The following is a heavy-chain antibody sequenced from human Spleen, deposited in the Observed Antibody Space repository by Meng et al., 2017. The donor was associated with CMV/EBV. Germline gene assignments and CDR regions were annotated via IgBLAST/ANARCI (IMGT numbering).Heavy chain of an antibody. J-gene: IGHJ4*02. CDR1: FTGYY. CDR2: IHPSNGAS. D-gene: IGHD3-3*01. V-gene: IGHV1-2*02. Sequence: ASVKVSCKTFTGYYIHWVRLAPGQGPEWMGKIHPSNGASTYAQKFQGRVTMTRDTSISTAYMELSRLRSDDTAVYYCARGGSYYDFWSGYGIGEDYWGQGTLVTVSS. CDR3: ARGGSYYDFWSGYGIGEDY.